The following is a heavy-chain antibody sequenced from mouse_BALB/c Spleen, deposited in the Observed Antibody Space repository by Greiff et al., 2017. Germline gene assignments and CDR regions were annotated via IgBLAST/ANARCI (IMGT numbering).Heavy chain of an antibody. D-gene: IGHD1-1*01. CDR1: GYTFTSYY. V-gene: IGHV1S81*02. Sequence: VQRVESGAELVKPGASVKLSCKASGYTFTSYYMYWVKQRPGQGLEWIGEINPSNGGTNFNEKFKSKATLSVDKSSSTAYMQLSSLTSEDSAVYYCTRSNYGSSSAFAYWGQGTLVTVSA. J-gene: IGHJ3*01. CDR3: TRSNYGSSSAFAY. CDR2: INPSNGGT.